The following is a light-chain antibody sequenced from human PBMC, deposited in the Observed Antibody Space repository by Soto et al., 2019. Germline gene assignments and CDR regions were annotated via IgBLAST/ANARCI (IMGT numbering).Light chain of an antibody. V-gene: IGLV2-14*03. CDR3: SSYTSSSTF. Sequence: QSVLTQPASVSGSPGQSITISCTRFSSDVGDDKSVSWYQQHPGKAPKLLIYDITHRPSEISDRFSGSKSGDTASLTISGLQAEDEADYYCSSYTSSSTFFGGGTKVTVL. CDR1: SSDVGDDKS. CDR2: DIT. J-gene: IGLJ2*01.